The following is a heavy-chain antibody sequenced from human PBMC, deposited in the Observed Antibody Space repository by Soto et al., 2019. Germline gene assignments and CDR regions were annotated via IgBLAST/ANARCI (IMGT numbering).Heavy chain of an antibody. Sequence: GGSLRLSCIASGFNFTDYSMNWVRQVPGKGLEWIAYMSRSMTSIYYADSVQGRFTISRDNAKSSLYLQMNSLRAEDTAVYFGARDLTRIRCYFDCWGQGNLVTVSS. J-gene: IGHJ4*02. D-gene: IGHD4-17*01. V-gene: IGHV3-48*01. CDR2: MSRSMTSI. CDR3: ARDLTRIRCYFDC. CDR1: GFNFTDYS.